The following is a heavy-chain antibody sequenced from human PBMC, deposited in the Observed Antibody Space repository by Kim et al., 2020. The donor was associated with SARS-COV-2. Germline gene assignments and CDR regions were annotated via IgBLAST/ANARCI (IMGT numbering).Heavy chain of an antibody. CDR2: ISYDGSNK. Sequence: GGSLRLSCAASGFTFSSYGMHWVRQAPGKGLEWVAVISYDGSNKYYADSVKGRFTISRDNSKNTLYLQMNSLRAEDTAVYYCAKEYCSSTSCYNYYGMDVWGQGTTVTVSS. J-gene: IGHJ6*02. D-gene: IGHD2-2*02. CDR1: GFTFSSYG. V-gene: IGHV3-30*18. CDR3: AKEYCSSTSCYNYYGMDV.